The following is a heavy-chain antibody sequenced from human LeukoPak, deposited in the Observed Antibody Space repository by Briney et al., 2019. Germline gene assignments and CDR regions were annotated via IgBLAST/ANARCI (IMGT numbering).Heavy chain of an antibody. V-gene: IGHV5-51*01. CDR1: GYSFTTYW. CDR3: ARHSYYGTGSYFEF. J-gene: IGHJ4*02. Sequence: GESLKISCKGSGYSFTTYWIGWVRQPPGKGLEGMGIIYPGDSDTRYSPSFQGQVTISADKSISTAYLQWSSLKASDTAIYYCARHSYYGTGSYFEFWGQGILVTVSS. D-gene: IGHD3-10*01. CDR2: IYPGDSDT.